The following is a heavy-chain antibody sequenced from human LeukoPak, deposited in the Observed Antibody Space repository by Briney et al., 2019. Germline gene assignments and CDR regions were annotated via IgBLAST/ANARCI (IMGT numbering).Heavy chain of an antibody. CDR2: ISAYNGNT. CDR3: ARDAYYGSGSYYRGLCDY. J-gene: IGHJ4*02. Sequence: ASVKVSCKASGYTFTSYGISWVRQAPGQGLGWMGWISAYNGNTNYAQKLQGRVTMTTDTSTSTAYMELRSLRSDDTAVYYCARDAYYGSGSYYRGLCDYWGQGTLVTVSS. V-gene: IGHV1-18*01. D-gene: IGHD3-10*01. CDR1: GYTFTSYG.